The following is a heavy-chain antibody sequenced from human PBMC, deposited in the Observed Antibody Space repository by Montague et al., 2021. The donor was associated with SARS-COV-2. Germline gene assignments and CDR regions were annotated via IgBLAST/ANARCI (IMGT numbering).Heavy chain of an antibody. V-gene: IGHV3-11*01. CDR2: ISGSGSKT. Sequence: SLSLSFSASGFIFSDYYMTWIRQAPGKGLEWVSHISGSGSKTYYADSVKGRFTISRDTANNSVYLQMNFLGAEDTAVYYCARDQGGSYPLDYWGQGTLVTVSS. CDR1: GFIFSDYY. D-gene: IGHD1-26*01. J-gene: IGHJ4*02. CDR3: ARDQGGSYPLDY.